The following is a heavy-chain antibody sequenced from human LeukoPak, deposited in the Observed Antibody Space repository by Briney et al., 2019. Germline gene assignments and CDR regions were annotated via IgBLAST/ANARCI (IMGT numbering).Heavy chain of an antibody. CDR2: INGRGDNA. CDR3: AKDRVSPGFNWFDP. CDR1: GVIISSYA. D-gene: IGHD2/OR15-2a*01. Sequence: GGSLRLSCAASGVIISSYAMSWVRQAPGKGLEWVSAINGRGDNAYYADFVKGRFTISRDNSKSTVYLQMNSLRTEDTAVYYCAKDRVSPGFNWFDPWGQGTLVTVSS. V-gene: IGHV3-23*01. J-gene: IGHJ5*02.